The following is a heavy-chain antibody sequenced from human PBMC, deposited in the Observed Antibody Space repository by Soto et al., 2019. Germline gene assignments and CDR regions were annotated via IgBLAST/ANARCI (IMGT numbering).Heavy chain of an antibody. CDR1: GYTFTSYG. CDR3: ATSSPRVGPYYYDSSGYDY. D-gene: IGHD3-22*01. Sequence: AASVKVSCKASGYTFTSYGISWVRQAPGQGLEWMGWISAYNGNTNYAQKLQGRVTMTTDTSTSTAYMELRSLRSEDTAVYYCATSSPRVGPYYYDSSGYDYWGQGTLVPVSS. CDR2: ISAYNGNT. J-gene: IGHJ4*02. V-gene: IGHV1-18*04.